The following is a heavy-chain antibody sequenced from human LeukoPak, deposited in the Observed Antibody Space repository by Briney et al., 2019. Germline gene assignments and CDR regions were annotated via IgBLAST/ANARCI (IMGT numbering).Heavy chain of an antibody. CDR3: ARSPSPYSSGWYFDY. J-gene: IGHJ4*02. CDR1: GDSVSSNSAA. Sequence: SQTLSLTCAISGDSVSSNSAAWNWIRQSPSRDLEWLGRTYQRSKWYNDYAVSVKSRITINPGISKNQFSLQLNSVTPEDTAVYYCARSPSPYSSGWYFDYWGQGTLVTVSS. CDR2: TYQRSKWYN. D-gene: IGHD6-19*01. V-gene: IGHV6-1*01.